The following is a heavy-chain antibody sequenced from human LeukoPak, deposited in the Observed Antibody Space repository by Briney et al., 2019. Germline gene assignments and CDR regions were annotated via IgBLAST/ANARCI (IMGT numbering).Heavy chain of an antibody. J-gene: IGHJ6*03. V-gene: IGHV3-7*01. CDR1: GFTFSSYW. CDR2: IKQDESEK. CDR3: ARRSMVYTRDYYYYYMDV. D-gene: IGHD2-8*01. Sequence: PGGSLRLSCAASGFTFSSYWMSWVRQAPGKGLEWVAIIKQDESEKYYVDSVKGRFTISRDNAKNSLYLQMNSLRAEDTAVYSCARRSMVYTRDYYYYYMDVWGKGTTVTVSS.